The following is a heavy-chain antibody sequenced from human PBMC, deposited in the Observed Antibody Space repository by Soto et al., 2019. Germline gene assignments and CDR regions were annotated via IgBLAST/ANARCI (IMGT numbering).Heavy chain of an antibody. J-gene: IGHJ4*02. CDR3: ARVSGYGDYYFDY. Sequence: VQLVESGGGLVQPGGSLRLSCAASGFTVSSNYMSWVRQAPGKGLEWVSVIYSGGSTYYADSVKGRFTISRDNSKNTLYLQMNSLRAEDTAVYYCARVSGYGDYYFDYWGQGTLVTVSS. D-gene: IGHD4-17*01. CDR2: IYSGGST. V-gene: IGHV3-66*01. CDR1: GFTVSSNY.